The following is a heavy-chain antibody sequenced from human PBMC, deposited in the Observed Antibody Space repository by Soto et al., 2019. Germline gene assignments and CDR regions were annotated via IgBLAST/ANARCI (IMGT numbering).Heavy chain of an antibody. D-gene: IGHD1-7*01. V-gene: IGHV1-18*04. Sequence: ASVKVSCKASGYNFNNYGIVWVRQAPGQGLEWMGWISAYSGNTNYAQKFQGRVTMTTDTSTSTAYMELKSLKSDETAVYYCARGYNWNYYEEGLHIWGQGTMVTVSS. CDR1: GYNFNNYG. CDR2: ISAYSGNT. J-gene: IGHJ3*02. CDR3: ARGYNWNYYEEGLHI.